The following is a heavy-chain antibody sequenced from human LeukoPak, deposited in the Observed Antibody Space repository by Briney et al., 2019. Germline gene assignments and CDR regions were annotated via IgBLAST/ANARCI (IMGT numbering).Heavy chain of an antibody. CDR1: GGSLSSGGYY. CDR3: VRWAGGEWFYFDY. V-gene: IGHV4-31*03. J-gene: IGHJ4*02. Sequence: PSETLSLTCTVSGGSLSSGGYYWSWIRQHPGKGLEWIGYIYYSGSTYYNPSLKCRVTISVDMSKNQFSLKLSSATAADTAVYYCVRWAGGEWFYFDYWGQGTLVTVSS. CDR2: IYYSGST. D-gene: IGHD2-8*01.